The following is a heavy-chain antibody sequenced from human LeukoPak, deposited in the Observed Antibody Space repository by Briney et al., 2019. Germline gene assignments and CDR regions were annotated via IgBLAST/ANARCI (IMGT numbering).Heavy chain of an antibody. D-gene: IGHD5-24*01. CDR2: ISSSGGST. Sequence: PGGSLRLSCAASGFTFSSYAMSWVRQAPGKGLEWVSAISSSGGSTYYADSVKGRFTISRDNSKNTLYLQMNSLRAEDTAVYYCAKRSGWLQFRTFDYWGQGTLVTVSS. J-gene: IGHJ4*02. CDR1: GFTFSSYA. CDR3: AKRSGWLQFRTFDY. V-gene: IGHV3-23*01.